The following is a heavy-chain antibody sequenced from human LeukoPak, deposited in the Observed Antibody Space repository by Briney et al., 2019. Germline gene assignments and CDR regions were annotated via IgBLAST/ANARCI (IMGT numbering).Heavy chain of an antibody. CDR2: INPNTGGT. Sequence: GASVKVSCKTSGYVFTDCYIHWVRQAPGQGLEWLGRINPNTGGTSYAQKFQGGVTMTRDTSISTAYMELSSLTSDDTAVYYCAREVARSGGYFDYWGQGTLVTVSS. D-gene: IGHD2-15*01. CDR3: AREVARSGGYFDY. CDR1: GYVFTDCY. J-gene: IGHJ4*02. V-gene: IGHV1-2*06.